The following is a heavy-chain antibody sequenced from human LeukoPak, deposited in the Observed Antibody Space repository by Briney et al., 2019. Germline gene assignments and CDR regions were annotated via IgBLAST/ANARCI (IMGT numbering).Heavy chain of an antibody. CDR1: GYTFTSYY. CDR2: INPSGGST. D-gene: IGHD6-19*01. J-gene: IGHJ4*02. V-gene: IGHV1-46*01. CDR3: ARAPGSSKYSSGWYGY. Sequence: ASVKVSCKASGYTFTSYYMHWVRQAPGQGLEWMGIINPSGGSTSYAQKFQGRVTMTRDTSTSTVYMELSSLRSEDTAVYYCARAPGSSKYSSGWYGYWCQGTLVTVSS.